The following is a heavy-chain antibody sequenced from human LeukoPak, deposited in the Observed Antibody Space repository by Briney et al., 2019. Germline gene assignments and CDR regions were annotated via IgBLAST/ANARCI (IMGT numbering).Heavy chain of an antibody. V-gene: IGHV4-30-4*01. Sequence: PSETLSLTCTVSGGSISSGDYYWSWIRQPPGKGLEWIGYMYYSGSTYYNPSLKSRVTISVDTSKNQFSLKLSSVTAADTAVYYCPGPYYYESRIAPWGQGTLVTVSS. D-gene: IGHD3-22*01. CDR3: PGPYYYESRIAP. CDR1: GGSISSGDYY. CDR2: MYYSGST. J-gene: IGHJ5*02.